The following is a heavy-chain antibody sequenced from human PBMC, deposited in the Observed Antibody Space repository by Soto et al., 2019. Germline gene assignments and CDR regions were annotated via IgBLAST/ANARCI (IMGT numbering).Heavy chain of an antibody. CDR1: GFSLSNARMG. D-gene: IGHD3-16*02. Sequence: QVTLKESGPVLVKPTETLTLTCTVSGFSLSNARMGVSWIRQPPGKALEWLAHIFSNDEKSYSTSLKSRLTISEYTSKSQVVLTMTNMDPVDTATYYCARILDDYVWGSYRYARDAFDIWGQGTMVTVSS. J-gene: IGHJ3*02. V-gene: IGHV2-26*01. CDR3: ARILDDYVWGSYRYARDAFDI. CDR2: IFSNDEK.